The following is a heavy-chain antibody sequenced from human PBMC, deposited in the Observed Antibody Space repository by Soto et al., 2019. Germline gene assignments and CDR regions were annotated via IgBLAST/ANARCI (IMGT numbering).Heavy chain of an antibody. CDR1: GYTFTSYG. Sequence: ASVKVSCKASGYTFTSYGISWVRQAPGQGLEWMGWISAYNGNTNYAQKLQGRVTMTTDTSTSTAYMELRSLRSDDTAVYYCARDGGVGATRDHPYYYYGMDVWGQGTTVTVSS. J-gene: IGHJ6*02. D-gene: IGHD1-26*01. CDR2: ISAYNGNT. V-gene: IGHV1-18*01. CDR3: ARDGGVGATRDHPYYYYGMDV.